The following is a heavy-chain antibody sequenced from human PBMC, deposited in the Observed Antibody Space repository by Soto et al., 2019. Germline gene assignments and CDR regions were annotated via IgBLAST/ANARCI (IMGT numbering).Heavy chain of an antibody. Sequence: QAPLVQSGSEVKRPGASVKVSCKASGYSFSSYGIVWVRQAPGQGLEWMGWIRPYNGDTNSAQKFQGRVTLTTDTSTSTAYMALRSLRYDDTAVYYCARRAEDHYFYYMGVWGKGTTVTVSS. CDR3: ARRAEDHYFYYMGV. CDR2: IRPYNGDT. CDR1: GYSFSSYG. D-gene: IGHD1-26*01. V-gene: IGHV1-18*01. J-gene: IGHJ6*03.